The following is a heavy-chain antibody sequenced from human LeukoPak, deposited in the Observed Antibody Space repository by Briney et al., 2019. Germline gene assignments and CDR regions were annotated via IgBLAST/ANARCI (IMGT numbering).Heavy chain of an antibody. Sequence: SETLSLTCAVYGGSFSGYYWSWIRQPPGKGLEWIGEISHSGSTDYNPSLKSRVTISADTSKNQFSLKLSSVTAADTAVYYCAGIDYSDYENDAFDIWGRGTMVTVSS. CDR3: AGIDYSDYENDAFDI. CDR2: ISHSGST. J-gene: IGHJ3*02. D-gene: IGHD4-11*01. CDR1: GGSFSGYY. V-gene: IGHV4-34*01.